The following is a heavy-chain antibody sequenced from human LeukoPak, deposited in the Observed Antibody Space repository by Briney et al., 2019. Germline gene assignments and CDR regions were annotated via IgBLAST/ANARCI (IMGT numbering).Heavy chain of an antibody. D-gene: IGHD3-3*01. V-gene: IGHV3-21*04. CDR2: ISSSSSYI. Sequence: GGSLRLSCAASGFTFSSYSMNWVRQAPGKGLEWVSSISSSSSYIYYADSVKGRFTISRDNAKNSLYLQMNSLRAEDTAVYYCARDSAAVRVPRGYFDYWGQGTLVTVSS. CDR1: GFTFSSYS. J-gene: IGHJ4*02. CDR3: ARDSAAVRVPRGYFDY.